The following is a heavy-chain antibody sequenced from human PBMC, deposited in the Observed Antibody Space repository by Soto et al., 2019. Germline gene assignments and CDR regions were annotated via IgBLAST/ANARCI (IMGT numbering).Heavy chain of an antibody. V-gene: IGHV1-69*13. CDR1: GGTFSSYA. Sequence: ASVKVSCKASGGTFSSYAISWVRQAPGQGLEWMGGIIPIFGTANYAQKFQGRDTFTADESTSTAYMELSSLRSEDTAVYYCARDLKSGFWSPPLRWNYYPGWFDPWGQGTLVTVSS. J-gene: IGHJ5*02. CDR2: IIPIFGTA. D-gene: IGHD1-7*01. CDR3: ARDLKSGFWSPPLRWNYYPGWFDP.